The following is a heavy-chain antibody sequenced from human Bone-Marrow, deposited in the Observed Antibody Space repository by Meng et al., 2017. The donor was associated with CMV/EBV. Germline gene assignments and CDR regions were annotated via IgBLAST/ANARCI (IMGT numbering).Heavy chain of an antibody. D-gene: IGHD3-10*01. CDR3: AKESTYDYCSGGSYFDY. CDR2: IKNKANSYTT. CDR1: GFIFTDHY. V-gene: IGHV3-72*01. Sequence: GESLKISCAASGFIFTDHYMDWVRQAPGKGLEWVGRIKNKANSYTTEDAASVKGRFTIPRDDSKNSLFMQMNSLKTVDTAIDYCAKESTYDYCSGGSYFDYWGQGTLVTVSS. J-gene: IGHJ4*02.